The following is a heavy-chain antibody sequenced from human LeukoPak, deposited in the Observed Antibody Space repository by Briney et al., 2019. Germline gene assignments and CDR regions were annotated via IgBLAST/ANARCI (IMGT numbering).Heavy chain of an antibody. V-gene: IGHV1-2*02. J-gene: IGHJ4*02. Sequence: GASVKVSCKASGYTCTGYYMHWVRQAPGQGLEWMRWINPNSGGTNYAQKFQGRVTMTRDTSISTAYMELSRLRSDDTAVYYCARDPPRTYSSGWYNTDYWGQGTLVTVSS. CDR1: GYTCTGYY. CDR2: INPNSGGT. CDR3: ARDPPRTYSSGWYNTDY. D-gene: IGHD6-19*01.